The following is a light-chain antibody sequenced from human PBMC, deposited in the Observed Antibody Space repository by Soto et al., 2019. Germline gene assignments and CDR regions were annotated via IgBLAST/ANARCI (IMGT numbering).Light chain of an antibody. V-gene: IGLV2-8*01. CDR3: NSYAGGLVL. Sequence: QSALTQPPSASGSPGQSVTISCTGTSNDIGVYDFVSWYQQHPGKAPKLLIYDVNKRPSGVPPRFSGSKSANTASLTISGLQAADEADYYCNSYAGGLVLFGGGTKLTVL. CDR2: DVN. J-gene: IGLJ2*01. CDR1: SNDIGVYDF.